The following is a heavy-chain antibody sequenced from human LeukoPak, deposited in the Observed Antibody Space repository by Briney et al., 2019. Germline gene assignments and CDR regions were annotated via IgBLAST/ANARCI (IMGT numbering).Heavy chain of an antibody. CDR2: IWYDGSNK. CDR1: GFTFSSYG. CDR3: ARAPPQFDP. Sequence: GGSLRLSCAASGFTFSSYGVHWVRQAPGKGLEWVAVIWYDGSNKYYADSVKGRFTISRDNSKNTLYLQMRAEDTAVYYCARAPPQFDPWGQGTLVTVSS. J-gene: IGHJ5*02. V-gene: IGHV3-33*01.